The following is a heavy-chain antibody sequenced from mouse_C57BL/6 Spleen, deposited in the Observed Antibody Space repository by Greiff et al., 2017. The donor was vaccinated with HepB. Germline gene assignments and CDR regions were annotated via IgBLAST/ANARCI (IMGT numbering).Heavy chain of an antibody. CDR2: ISSGGSYT. CDR1: GFTFSSYG. Sequence: EVHLVESGGDLVKPGGSLKLSCAASGFTFSSYGMSWVRQTPDKRLEWVATISSGGSYTYYPDSVKGRFTISRDNAKNTLYLQMSSLKSEDTAMYYCARDEHFDYWGQGTTLTVSS. J-gene: IGHJ2*01. V-gene: IGHV5-6*01. CDR3: ARDEHFDY.